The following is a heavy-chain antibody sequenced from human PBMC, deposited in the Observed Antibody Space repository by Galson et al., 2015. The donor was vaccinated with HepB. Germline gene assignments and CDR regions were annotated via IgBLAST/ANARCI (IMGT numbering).Heavy chain of an antibody. V-gene: IGHV6-1*01. CDR2: TYYRSKWYN. Sequence: CAISGDSVSSNSAAWNWIRQSPSRGLEWLGRTYYRSKWYNDYAVSVKSRITINPDTSKNQFSLQLNSVTPEDTAVYYCAREGFCSGGSCDPFYFDYWGQGTLVTVSS. CDR1: GDSVSSNSAA. D-gene: IGHD2-15*01. J-gene: IGHJ4*02. CDR3: AREGFCSGGSCDPFYFDY.